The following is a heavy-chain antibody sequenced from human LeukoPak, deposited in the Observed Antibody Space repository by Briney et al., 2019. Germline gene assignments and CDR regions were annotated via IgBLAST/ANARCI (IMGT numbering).Heavy chain of an antibody. J-gene: IGHJ4*02. CDR1: GGSVSSGSYY. CDR3: ARGDPYGDYIHFDY. Sequence: SETLSLTCTASGGSVSSGSYYWSWIRQPPGKGLEWIGYIYYSGSTNYNPSLKSRVTISVDTSKNQFSLKLSSVTAADTAVYYCARGDPYGDYIHFDYWGQGTLVTVSS. CDR2: IYYSGST. V-gene: IGHV4-61*01. D-gene: IGHD4-17*01.